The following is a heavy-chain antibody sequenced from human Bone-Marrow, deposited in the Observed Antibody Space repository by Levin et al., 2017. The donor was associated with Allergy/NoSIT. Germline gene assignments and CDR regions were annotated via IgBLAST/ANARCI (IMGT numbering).Heavy chain of an antibody. CDR3: AKDGRNSTIGGKHEFFDS. Sequence: ESLKISCAASGFTFSTYDMNWVRQAPGKGLEWVSAVSGNGVNTYYADSVKGLFTISRDNSKNTLYLQMNSLRAEDTAVYYCAKDGRNSTIGGKHEFFDSWGQGTPVTVSS. CDR2: VSGNGVNT. CDR1: GFTFSTYD. V-gene: IGHV3-23*01. D-gene: IGHD2-2*01. J-gene: IGHJ4*02.